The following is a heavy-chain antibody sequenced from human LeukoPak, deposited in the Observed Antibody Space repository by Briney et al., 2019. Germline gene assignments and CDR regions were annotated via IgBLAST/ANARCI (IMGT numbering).Heavy chain of an antibody. CDR2: IIPIFGTA. CDR3: ARVNGGWYLGDWFDP. D-gene: IGHD6-19*01. J-gene: IGHJ5*02. Sequence: ASVTVSCKASGGTFSSYAISWVRQAPGQGLEWMGGIIPIFGTANYAQKFQGRVTITADESTSTAYMELSSLRSEDTAVYYCARVNGGWYLGDWFDPWGQGTLVTVSS. CDR1: GGTFSSYA. V-gene: IGHV1-69*13.